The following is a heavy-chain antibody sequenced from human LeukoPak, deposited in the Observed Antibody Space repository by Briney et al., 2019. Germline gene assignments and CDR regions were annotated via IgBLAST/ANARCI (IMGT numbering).Heavy chain of an antibody. Sequence: PGGSLRLSCAASGFTFSDYYMSWIRQPPGKGLEWIGSIYYSGSTYYNPSLKSRVTISVDTSKNQFSLKLSSVTAADTAVYYCAREGRYRYGYNEYHLYMDIWGRGTTVTVSS. V-gene: IGHV4-38-2*02. CDR2: IYYSGST. D-gene: IGHD5-18*01. CDR1: GFTFSDYY. CDR3: AREGRYRYGYNEYHLYMDI. J-gene: IGHJ6*03.